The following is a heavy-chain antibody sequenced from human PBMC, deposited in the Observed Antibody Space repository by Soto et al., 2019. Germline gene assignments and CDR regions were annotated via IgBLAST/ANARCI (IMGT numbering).Heavy chain of an antibody. CDR2: ISRAGST. V-gene: IGHV3-23*01. CDR1: GFTFSAYV. Sequence: GGSLRLSCAASGFTFSAYVMNWVRQAPGMGLEWVSSISRAGSTYYADSVKGRFTISRDNSKNTLYLQMSSLRDEDTAVYYCARDRRPSIYSGLAVWGQGTTVTVSS. J-gene: IGHJ6*02. CDR3: ARDRRPSIYSGLAV. D-gene: IGHD2-2*01.